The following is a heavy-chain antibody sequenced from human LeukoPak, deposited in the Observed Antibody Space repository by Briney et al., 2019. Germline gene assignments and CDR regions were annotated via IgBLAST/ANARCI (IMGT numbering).Heavy chain of an antibody. Sequence: PGGSLRLSCAASGFTFDDYAMHWVRQAPGKGLEWVSGISWNSGSIGYADSVKGRFTISRDNAKNSLYLQMNSLRAEDTALYYYAKVGDSGSYFGFDYWGQGTLVTVSS. J-gene: IGHJ4*02. V-gene: IGHV3-9*01. CDR2: ISWNSGSI. CDR1: GFTFDDYA. D-gene: IGHD1-26*01. CDR3: AKVGDSGSYFGFDY.